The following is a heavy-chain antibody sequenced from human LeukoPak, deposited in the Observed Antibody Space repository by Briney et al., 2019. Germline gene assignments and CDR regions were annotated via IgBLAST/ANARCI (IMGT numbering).Heavy chain of an antibody. J-gene: IGHJ4*02. D-gene: IGHD2-21*02. Sequence: SVKVSCKASSGAIFNSYAIAWVRQAPGQGLEWMARIIPILGIANYAQKFQGRVTITADKSTSTAYMELSSLRSEDTAVYYCARVKGGGDLAYYFDYWGQGTLVTVSS. V-gene: IGHV1-69*04. CDR2: IIPILGIA. CDR1: SGAIFNSYA. CDR3: ARVKGGGDLAYYFDY.